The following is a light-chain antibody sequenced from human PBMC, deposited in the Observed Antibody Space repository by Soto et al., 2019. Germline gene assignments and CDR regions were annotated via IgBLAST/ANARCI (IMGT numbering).Light chain of an antibody. CDR1: SSNFGAGYD. J-gene: IGLJ1*01. V-gene: IGLV1-40*01. CDR2: GNS. Sequence: QSVLTQPPSVSGAPGLRVTISCTGSSSNFGAGYDVHWYQQLPGTAPKLLIFGNSNRPSGVPDRFSGSKSGTSASLAVTGLRAEDEADYYCQSYDTSLSGYVFGTGTKVTVL. CDR3: QSYDTSLSGYV.